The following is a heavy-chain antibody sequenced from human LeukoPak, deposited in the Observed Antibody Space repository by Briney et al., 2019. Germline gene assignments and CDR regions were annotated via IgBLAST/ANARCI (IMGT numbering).Heavy chain of an antibody. J-gene: IGHJ4*02. D-gene: IGHD6-13*01. CDR1: GFTFSSYA. CDR2: ISGSGDRR. V-gene: IGHV3-23*01. CDR3: AKGPKQLLVGSRGYYFDY. Sequence: GGSLRLSCAASGFTFSSYAMSWVRQAPGKGLEWVSGISGSGDRRNYADSVKGRFTISRDISKNTLYLQMNSLRAEDTAVYYCAKGPKQLLVGSRGYYFDYWGQGTLVTVSS.